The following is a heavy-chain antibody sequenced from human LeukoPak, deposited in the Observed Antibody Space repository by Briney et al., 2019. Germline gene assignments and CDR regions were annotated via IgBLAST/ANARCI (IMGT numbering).Heavy chain of an antibody. D-gene: IGHD3-22*01. CDR1: GFTFSSYS. CDR2: ISSSSSYI. Sequence: GGSLRLSRAASGFTFSSYSMNWARQAPGKGLEWVSSISSSSSYIYYADSVKGRFTISRDNAKNSLYLQMNSLRAEDTAVYYCARDYYDSSGYYRPLFDPWGQGTRVTVSS. V-gene: IGHV3-21*01. J-gene: IGHJ5*02. CDR3: ARDYYDSSGYYRPLFDP.